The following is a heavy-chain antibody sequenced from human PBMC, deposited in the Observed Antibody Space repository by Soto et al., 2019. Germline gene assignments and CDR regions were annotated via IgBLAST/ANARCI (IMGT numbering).Heavy chain of an antibody. CDR3: AREDDGGDSLDV. CDR2: IHHSGAF. Sequence: PSETLSLTCTFSGCSLNSDSYHWTWIRQSPGKGLEWIGYIHHSGAFLYNPSFKSRLIISVDTSKNQFSLHLSSVTDADTAVYFCAREDDGGDSLDVWGQGTTVTVSS. V-gene: IGHV4-30-4*08. D-gene: IGHD2-21*02. CDR1: GCSLNSDSYH. J-gene: IGHJ6*02.